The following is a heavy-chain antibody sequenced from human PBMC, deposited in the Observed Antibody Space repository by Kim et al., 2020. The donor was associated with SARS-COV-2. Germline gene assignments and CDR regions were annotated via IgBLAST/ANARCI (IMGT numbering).Heavy chain of an antibody. J-gene: IGHJ5*02. CDR3: ARGINDYGDPRRVNWFDP. CDR2: IYYSGST. Sequence: SGTLSLTCTVSGGSISSGGYYWSWIRQHPGKGLEWIGYIYYSGSTYYNPSLKSRVTISVDTSKNQFSLKLSSVTAADTAVYYCARGINDYGDPRRVNWFDPWGQGTLVTVSS. D-gene: IGHD4-17*01. CDR1: GGSISSGGYY. V-gene: IGHV4-31*03.